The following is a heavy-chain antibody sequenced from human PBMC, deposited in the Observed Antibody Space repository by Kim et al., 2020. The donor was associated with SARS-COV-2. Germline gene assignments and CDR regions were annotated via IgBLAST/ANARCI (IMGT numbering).Heavy chain of an antibody. Sequence: SETLSLTCTVSGGSINNYYWSWIRQPAGKGLEWIGRIYASGTPNYNPSLKSRVTMSVDTSKNQFSLNLSSVTAADTAVYYCARGGGYSSGKAKFDYWGQGTLVTASS. J-gene: IGHJ4*02. D-gene: IGHD6-19*01. CDR2: IYASGTP. V-gene: IGHV4-4*07. CDR1: GGSINNYY. CDR3: ARGGGYSSGKAKFDY.